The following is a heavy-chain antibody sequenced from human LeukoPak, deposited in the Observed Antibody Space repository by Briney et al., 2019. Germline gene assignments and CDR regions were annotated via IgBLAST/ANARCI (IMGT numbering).Heavy chain of an antibody. J-gene: IGHJ3*01. D-gene: IGHD5-24*01. CDR3: ARIRDGYNDAYDL. CDR1: GYTFTNSY. Sequence: ASVKVSCKASGYTFTNSYIHWVRQAPGQVLEWMGLINPDGGNTNYAQNFQGRVTLTRDTSTCTVYMELSSLRSEDTAIYYCARIRDGYNDAYDLWGQGTVVTVPS. CDR2: INPDGGNT. V-gene: IGHV1-46*01.